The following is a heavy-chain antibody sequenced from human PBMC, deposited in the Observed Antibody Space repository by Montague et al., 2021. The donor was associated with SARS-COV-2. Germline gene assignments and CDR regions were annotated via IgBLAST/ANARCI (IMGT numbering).Heavy chain of an antibody. J-gene: IGHJ3*02. CDR2: IYHTGST. CDR1: GDSISTDNW. Sequence: SETLSLTCVVSGDSISTDNWWTWVRLPPGRGLEWVGEIYHTGSTKYKPSLKSRVSMSVDTSKNQFSLKLSSVTAADTAVYYCAGKSITMVQGVIMGAFDIWGQGTMVTVSS. D-gene: IGHD3-10*01. CDR3: AGKSITMVQGVIMGAFDI. V-gene: IGHV4-4*02.